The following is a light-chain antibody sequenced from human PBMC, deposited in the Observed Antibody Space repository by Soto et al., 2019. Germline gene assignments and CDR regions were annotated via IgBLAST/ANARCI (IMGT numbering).Light chain of an antibody. V-gene: IGKV3-11*01. Sequence: EIVLTQSPATLSLSPGERATLSFRASQSVSSYLAWYQQKPGQAPRLLIYEASNRATGIPARFSGSGSGTDFTLTISSLQPEDFAVYYCQPRSNWPTTFGQGTKVEIK. CDR3: QPRSNWPTT. CDR2: EAS. J-gene: IGKJ1*01. CDR1: QSVSSY.